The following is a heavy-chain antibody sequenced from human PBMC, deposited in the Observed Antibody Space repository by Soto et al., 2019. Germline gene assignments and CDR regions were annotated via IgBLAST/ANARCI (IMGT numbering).Heavy chain of an antibody. CDR3: ARVFSSDSGWMYYFDF. Sequence: QVELQESGPRLVKSSGTLSLTCEVSSGSISTGNWWSWVRQPPGKGLEWIGEIYYTGATNYNPSLKSRVTMTIDKSKDQFSLILPSATAADTAVYYCARVFSSDSGWMYYFDFWGQGILVSVSS. D-gene: IGHD6-25*01. CDR1: SGSISTGNW. J-gene: IGHJ4*02. V-gene: IGHV4-4*02. CDR2: IYYTGAT.